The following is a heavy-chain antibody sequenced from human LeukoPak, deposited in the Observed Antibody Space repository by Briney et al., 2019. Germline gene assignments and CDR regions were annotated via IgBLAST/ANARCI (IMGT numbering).Heavy chain of an antibody. V-gene: IGHV4-59*01. CDR1: GGSIRTDY. J-gene: IGHJ3*02. Sequence: PSETLSLTCTVSGGSIRTDYWSWIRQPPGKGLEWIGHIYYSGSTTSFNPSLKSRVTMSLDTSMNQFSLKLSSVTTADTAVYYCARRDSSRWREGSFDIWGQGTMVTVSS. D-gene: IGHD4-11*01. CDR3: ARRDSSRWREGSFDI. CDR2: IYYSGSTT.